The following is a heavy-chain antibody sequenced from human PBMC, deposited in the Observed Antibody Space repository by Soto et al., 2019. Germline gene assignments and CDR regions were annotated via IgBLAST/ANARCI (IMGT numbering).Heavy chain of an antibody. V-gene: IGHV3-7*01. J-gene: IGHJ4*02. Sequence: EVQLVESGGGLVQPGGSLRLSCAVSGFTFSTYWMTWVRQAPGKGLEWVANIKQDGSEKHYVDSVKGRFTISRDNAKNSLYLQMNSLRAEDTAVHFCARGGSESDYWGQGTLVTVSS. CDR1: GFTFSTYW. D-gene: IGHD3-10*01. CDR2: IKQDGSEK. CDR3: ARGGSESDY.